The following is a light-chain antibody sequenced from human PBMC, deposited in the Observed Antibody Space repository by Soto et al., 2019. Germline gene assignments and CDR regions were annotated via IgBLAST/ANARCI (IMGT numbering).Light chain of an antibody. CDR1: SSDVGGYNY. J-gene: IGLJ2*01. Sequence: QSALTQPASVSGSPGQSITISCTGTSSDVGGYNYVCWYQQHPGKAPKLIIYEVTNRPSGVSNRFSASKSGNTASLSISGLQAEDEADYYCSSYTRSGTVVFGGGTKVTVL. V-gene: IGLV2-14*03. CDR2: EVT. CDR3: SSYTRSGTVV.